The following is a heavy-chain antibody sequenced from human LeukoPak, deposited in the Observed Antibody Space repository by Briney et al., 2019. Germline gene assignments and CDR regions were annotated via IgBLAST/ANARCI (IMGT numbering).Heavy chain of an antibody. Sequence: SETLSLTCAVYGGSFSGYYWSWIRRPPGKGLEWIGEINHSGSTNYNPSLKSRVTISVDTSKNQFSLKLSSVTAADTAVYYCARMRDIVVVNWFDPWGQGTLVTVSS. D-gene: IGHD2-2*01. CDR2: INHSGST. V-gene: IGHV4-34*01. CDR1: GGSFSGYY. CDR3: ARMRDIVVVNWFDP. J-gene: IGHJ5*02.